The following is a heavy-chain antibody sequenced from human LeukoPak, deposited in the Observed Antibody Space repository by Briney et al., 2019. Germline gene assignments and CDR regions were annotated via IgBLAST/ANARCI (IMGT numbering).Heavy chain of an antibody. J-gene: IGHJ5*02. Sequence: GASVKVSCKASGYSFGIFGISWVRQAPGQGLEWMGWISANNGNTKYAQNLQGRVTMTTDTSTSTAYMELRSLRSDDTAVYYCAGVGVVVPAAWFDPWGQGTLVTVSS. CDR3: AGVGVVVPAAWFDP. D-gene: IGHD2-2*01. CDR1: GYSFGIFG. V-gene: IGHV1-18*01. CDR2: ISANNGNT.